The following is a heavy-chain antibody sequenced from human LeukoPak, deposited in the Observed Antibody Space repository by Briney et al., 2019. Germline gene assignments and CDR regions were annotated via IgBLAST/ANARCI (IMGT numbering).Heavy chain of an antibody. CDR2: ISSGSASI. V-gene: IGHV3-21*01. D-gene: IGHD3-10*01. CDR1: GFTFSSYS. CDR3: ARHTGPYDGSGSYCLDV. Sequence: GGSLRLSCAASGFTFSSYSMNWVRQAPGKGLEWVSSISSGSASIYYADSVKGRFTISTDKAKNSLYLQMSSLIAEDTAAYYCARHTGPYDGSGSYCLDVWGQGTTVTVSS. J-gene: IGHJ6*02.